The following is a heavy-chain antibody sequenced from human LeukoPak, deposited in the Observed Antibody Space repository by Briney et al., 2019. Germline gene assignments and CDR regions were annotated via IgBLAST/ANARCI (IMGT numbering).Heavy chain of an antibody. Sequence: GASVKVSCKASGYTFTGYYMHWVRQAPGQGLEWMGWINPNSGGTNYAQKFQGRVTMTRDTSISTAYMELSSLRSEDTAVYYCASLVGVWGSYPEGYYWGQGTLVTVSS. CDR1: GYTFTGYY. V-gene: IGHV1-2*02. CDR3: ASLVGVWGSYPEGYY. D-gene: IGHD3-16*02. CDR2: INPNSGGT. J-gene: IGHJ4*02.